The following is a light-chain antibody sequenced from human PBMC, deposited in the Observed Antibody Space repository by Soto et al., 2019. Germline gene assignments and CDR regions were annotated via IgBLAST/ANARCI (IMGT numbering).Light chain of an antibody. CDR1: QGISNN. CDR3: QKYDSAPLT. J-gene: IGKJ1*01. CDR2: GAS. Sequence: DIQMTQSPSSLSASVGDRVTITCRASQGISNNLAWYQQKPGKVPKLLIYGASTLQSGVPSRFSGSGSGTXXXLTXSSLQPEDVATYXXQKYDSAPLTFGQGTKVEF. V-gene: IGKV1-27*01.